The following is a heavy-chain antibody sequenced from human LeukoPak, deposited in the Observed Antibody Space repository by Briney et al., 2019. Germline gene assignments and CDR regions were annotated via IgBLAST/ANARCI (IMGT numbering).Heavy chain of an antibody. J-gene: IGHJ3*02. D-gene: IGHD5-12*01. CDR1: GGSFSGYY. CDR2: INHSGST. Sequence: SETLSLTCAVYGGSFSGYYWSWIRQPPGKGLEWIGEINHSGSTNYNPSLKSRVTISVDTSKNQFSLQLTSVTAADTAIYYCARSAEWLRNAFDIWGQGTMVSVSS. V-gene: IGHV4-34*01. CDR3: ARSAEWLRNAFDI.